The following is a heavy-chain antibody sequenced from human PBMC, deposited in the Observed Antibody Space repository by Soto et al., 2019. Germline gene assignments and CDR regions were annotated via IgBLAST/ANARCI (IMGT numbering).Heavy chain of an antibody. CDR3: ARGRTYCSGGSCYGYYFDY. Sequence: SETLSLTCAVYGGSFSGYYWSWIRQPPGKGLEWIGEINHSGSTNYNPSLKSRVTISVDTSKNQFSLKLSSVTAADTAVYYCARGRTYCSGGSCYGYYFDYWGQGTLVTVSS. J-gene: IGHJ4*02. CDR1: GGSFSGYY. D-gene: IGHD2-15*01. CDR2: INHSGST. V-gene: IGHV4-34*01.